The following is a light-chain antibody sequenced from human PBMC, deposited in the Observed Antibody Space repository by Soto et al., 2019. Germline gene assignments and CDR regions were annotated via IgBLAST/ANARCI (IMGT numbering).Light chain of an antibody. J-gene: IGLJ1*01. CDR2: KVS. CDR3: SSYTSSSTL. V-gene: IGLV2-14*01. Sequence: QSVLTQPASVSGSPGQSITLSCTGTSSDVGSYNYVSWYQQHPGKAPKLMIYKVSDRPSGISSRFSGSKSGNTASLTISGLQTEDEADYYCSSYTSSSTLFGTGTKLTVL. CDR1: SSDVGSYNY.